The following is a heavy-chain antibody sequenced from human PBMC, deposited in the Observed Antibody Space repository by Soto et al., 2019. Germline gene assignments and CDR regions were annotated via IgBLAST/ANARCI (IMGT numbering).Heavy chain of an antibody. CDR3: ARDSEYGMDV. J-gene: IGHJ6*02. V-gene: IGHV4-31*03. Sequence: SETLSLTCTVSGGSISSGGYYWSWIRQHPGKGLEWIGYIYYSGSTYYNPSLKSRVTISVDTSKNQFSLKLSSVTAADTAVYYCARDSEYGMDVWGQGTTVTVYS. CDR1: GGSISSGGYY. CDR2: IYYSGST.